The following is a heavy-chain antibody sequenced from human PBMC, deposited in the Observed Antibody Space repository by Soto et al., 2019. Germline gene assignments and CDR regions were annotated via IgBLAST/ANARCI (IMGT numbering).Heavy chain of an antibody. Sequence: GGSLRLSCAASGFTFSDYYMSWIRQAPGKGLEWVSYISSSGSTIYYADSVKGRFTISRDNAKNSLYLQMNSLRAEDTAVYYCARDLSVVVPAYWFDPWGQGTLVTVSS. J-gene: IGHJ5*02. CDR1: GFTFSDYY. CDR2: ISSSGSTI. D-gene: IGHD2-2*01. CDR3: ARDLSVVVPAYWFDP. V-gene: IGHV3-11*01.